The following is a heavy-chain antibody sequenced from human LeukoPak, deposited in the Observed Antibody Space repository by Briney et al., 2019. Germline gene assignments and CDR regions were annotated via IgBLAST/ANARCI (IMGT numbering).Heavy chain of an antibody. CDR2: ISGSGGAT. D-gene: IGHD3-22*01. CDR3: AKDGYNYDSSGHFDY. CDR1: GFTFSLFA. V-gene: IGHV3-23*01. J-gene: IGHJ4*02. Sequence: GGSLRLSCAASGFTFSLFAMHWVRQAPGKGLEWVSAISGSGGATYHADADSVKGRFTISRDNSKNALYLQINNLRVEDTAVYYCAKDGYNYDSSGHFDYWGQGTLVTVSS.